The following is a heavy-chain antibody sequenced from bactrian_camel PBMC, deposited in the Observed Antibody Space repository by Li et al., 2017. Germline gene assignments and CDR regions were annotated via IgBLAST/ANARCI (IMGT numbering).Heavy chain of an antibody. Sequence: HVQLVESGGGSVQPGGSLTLSCARTCGGYSMGWFHQAPGLEREGVAAIGTDDGRTYYADSVKGRFTISRDNAKNTLYLQLNSLKTEDTAMYYCVKYYGWGTPNPVSQGTQVTVS. CDR2: IGTDDGRT. CDR1: CGGYS. J-gene: IGHJ4*01. V-gene: IGHV3S1*01. D-gene: IGHD5*01.